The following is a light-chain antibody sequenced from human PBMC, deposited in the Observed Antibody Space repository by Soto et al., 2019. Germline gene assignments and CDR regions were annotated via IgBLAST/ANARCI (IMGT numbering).Light chain of an antibody. CDR3: QQYGRSPVFT. Sequence: EIVLTQSPGTLSLSPGERDTLSCRASQSVSSSYLAWYQQKPGQAPRLLIYGASSRANGIPDRFSGSGSGTDFTLTISRLEPEDFAVYDFQQYGRSPVFTFGPGTKVDIK. CDR1: QSVSSSY. CDR2: GAS. J-gene: IGKJ3*01. V-gene: IGKV3-20*01.